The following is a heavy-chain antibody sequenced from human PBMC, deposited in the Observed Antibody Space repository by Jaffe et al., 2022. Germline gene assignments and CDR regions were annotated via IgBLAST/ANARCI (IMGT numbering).Heavy chain of an antibody. CDR3: ARALGFWSGYYDY. V-gene: IGHV3-7*01. J-gene: IGHJ4*02. D-gene: IGHD3-3*01. CDR2: IKQDGSEK. CDR1: GFTFSSYW. Sequence: EVQLVESGGGLVQPGGSLRLSCAASGFTFSSYWMSWVRQAPGKGLEWVANIKQDGSEKYYVDSVKGRFTISRDNAKNSLYLQMNSLRAEDTAVYYCARALGFWSGYYDYWGQGTLVTVSS.